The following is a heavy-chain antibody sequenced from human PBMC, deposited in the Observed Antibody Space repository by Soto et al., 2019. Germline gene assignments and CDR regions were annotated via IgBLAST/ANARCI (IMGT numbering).Heavy chain of an antibody. CDR2: IKSKTDGGTT. V-gene: IGHV3-15*01. J-gene: IGHJ6*03. CDR1: GFTFSNAW. CDR3: VCSGGSCYSGYYYYYMDV. Sequence: WGSLRLSCAASGFTFSNAWMSWVRQAPGKGLEWVGRIKSKTDGGTTDYAAPVKGRFTISRDDSKNTLYLQMNSLKTEDTAVYYCVCSGGSCYSGYYYYYMDVWGKGTTVTVSS. D-gene: IGHD2-15*01.